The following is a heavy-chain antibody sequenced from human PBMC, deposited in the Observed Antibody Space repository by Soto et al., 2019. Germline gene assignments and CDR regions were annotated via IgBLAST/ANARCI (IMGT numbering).Heavy chain of an antibody. V-gene: IGHV4-34*01. Sequence: QVQLQQWGAGLLKPSETLSLTCAVYGGSCSGYFWSWIRQPPGKGLEWIGELNHSGSTNYNPSLKRRVTISVDTSKNQFSLKLNSVTAADTAVYYCARGVRLLPPQLWGQGTLVTVSS. CDR3: ARGVRLLPPQL. J-gene: IGHJ1*01. CDR1: GGSCSGYF. CDR2: LNHSGST. D-gene: IGHD3-22*01.